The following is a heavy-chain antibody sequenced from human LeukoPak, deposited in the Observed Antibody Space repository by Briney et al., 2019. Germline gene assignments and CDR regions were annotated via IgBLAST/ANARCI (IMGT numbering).Heavy chain of an antibody. CDR1: GGTFSSYA. Sequence: SVKVSCKASGGTFSSYAISWVRQAPGQGGEWMGGIITIFGTANDAQKFQGRVTITTDESTSTAYMELSSLRSEDTAVYYCAKSLRDSSGYWDPTYYYYYYMDVWGKGTTVTVSS. CDR2: IITIFGTA. V-gene: IGHV1-69*05. CDR3: AKSLRDSSGYWDPTYYYYYYMDV. J-gene: IGHJ6*03. D-gene: IGHD3-22*01.